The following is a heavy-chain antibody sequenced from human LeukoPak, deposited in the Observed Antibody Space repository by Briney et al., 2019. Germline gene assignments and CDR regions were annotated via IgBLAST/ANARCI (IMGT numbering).Heavy chain of an antibody. D-gene: IGHD6-19*01. Sequence: SETLSLTCTVSDYSISSGYYWGWIRQPPGKGLEWIGSIYHSGNSYYNPSLKGRATISVDTSKNHFSLKLRSVTAADTAVYYCARAETYSSGWYDAFFDYWGQGTLVTVSS. V-gene: IGHV4-38-2*02. CDR2: IYHSGNS. CDR3: ARAETYSSGWYDAFFDY. J-gene: IGHJ4*02. CDR1: DYSISSGYY.